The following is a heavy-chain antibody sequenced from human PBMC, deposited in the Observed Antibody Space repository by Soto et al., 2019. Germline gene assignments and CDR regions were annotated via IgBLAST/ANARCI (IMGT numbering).Heavy chain of an antibody. J-gene: IGHJ4*02. CDR2: IWYDGRNT. CDR3: ARTAYYYDSSGYYFDC. Sequence: GGSLRLSCAASGLTFSSYGMHWVRQAPGKGLEWVAVIWYDGRNTYYADSVKGRFTISRGNSKNTLYLQMNSLRAEDTAVYYCARTAYYYDSSGYYFDCWGQGTLVTVSS. D-gene: IGHD3-22*01. V-gene: IGHV3-33*01. CDR1: GLTFSSYG.